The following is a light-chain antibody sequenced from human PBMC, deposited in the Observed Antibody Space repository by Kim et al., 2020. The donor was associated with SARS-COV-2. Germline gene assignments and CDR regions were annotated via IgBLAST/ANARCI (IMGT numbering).Light chain of an antibody. CDR2: DAS. CDR3: QQYDSFPYT. J-gene: IGKJ2*01. CDR1: QDIGNY. Sequence: DIQITHSPSSLSASVGDRITITCRASQDIGNYLNWFQQKLGKVPKLLMYDASNLQTGVPSRFSGSGSGTDFTFTITSLQPEDFATYYCQQYDSFPYTFGQGTKLEI. V-gene: IGKV1-33*01.